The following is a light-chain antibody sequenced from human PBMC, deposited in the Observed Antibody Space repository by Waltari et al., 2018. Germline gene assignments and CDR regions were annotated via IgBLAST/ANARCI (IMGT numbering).Light chain of an antibody. CDR2: PAS. Sequence: EIVLTQSPGTLSLSPGDRATLSCRASQSVGTSLDWYQQKPGQAPRLLIYPASVWATGIPDRFSGGGSGTDFSLTISRLEPEDFAVYYCQMYVRLPATFGQGTKVEVK. CDR1: QSVGTS. J-gene: IGKJ1*01. V-gene: IGKV3-20*01. CDR3: QMYVRLPAT.